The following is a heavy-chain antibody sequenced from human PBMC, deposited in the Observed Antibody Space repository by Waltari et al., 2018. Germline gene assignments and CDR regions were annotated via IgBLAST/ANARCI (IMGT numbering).Heavy chain of an antibody. CDR3: ARGQTGDYYMDV. V-gene: IGHV1-2*06. CDR1: GYTFTGYY. J-gene: IGHJ6*03. D-gene: IGHD7-27*01. Sequence: QVQLVQSGAEVKKPGASVKVSCKASGYTFTGYYMHWVRQAPGQGLEWMGRINPNIGGTNYAQKFQGRVTMTRDTSISTAYMELSRLRSDDTAVYYCARGQTGDYYMDVWGKGTTVTVSS. CDR2: INPNIGGT.